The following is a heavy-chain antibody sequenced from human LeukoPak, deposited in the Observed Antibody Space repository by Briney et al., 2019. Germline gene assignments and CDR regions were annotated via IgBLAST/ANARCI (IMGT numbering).Heavy chain of an antibody. Sequence: SETLSLTCAVSGGSISSNSYYWGWIRQPPGKGLEWIGYIYYSGSTNYNPSLKSRVTISVDTSKNQFSLKLSSVTAADTAVYYCATVTHRSGGPFDYWGQGTLVTVSS. CDR2: IYYSGST. V-gene: IGHV4-61*05. CDR3: ATVTHRSGGPFDY. CDR1: GGSISSNSYY. J-gene: IGHJ4*02. D-gene: IGHD4-23*01.